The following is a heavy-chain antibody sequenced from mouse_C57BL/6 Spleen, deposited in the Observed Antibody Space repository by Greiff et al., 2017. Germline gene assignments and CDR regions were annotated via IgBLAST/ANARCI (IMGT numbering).Heavy chain of an antibody. CDR1: GFNIKDYY. V-gene: IGHV14-1*01. CDR3: TTDYYGSSHEDYFDY. D-gene: IGHD1-1*01. CDR2: IDPEDGDT. Sequence: EVQLQQSGAELVRPGASVKLSCTASGFNIKDYYMHWVKQRPEQGLEWIGRIDPEDGDTEYAPKFQGKATMTADTSSNTAYLQLSSLTSEDTAVYYCTTDYYGSSHEDYFDYWGQGTTLTVSS. J-gene: IGHJ2*01.